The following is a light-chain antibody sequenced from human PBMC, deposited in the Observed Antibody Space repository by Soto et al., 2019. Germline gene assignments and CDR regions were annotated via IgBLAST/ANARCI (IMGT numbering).Light chain of an antibody. CDR1: SGHSSYI. CDR2: LEGSGSY. CDR3: ETWDSNTHKV. V-gene: IGLV4-60*02. J-gene: IGLJ3*02. Sequence: QSVLTQSSSASASLGSSVKLTCTLSSGHSSYIIAWHHQQPGKAPRYLMKLEGSGSYNKGSGVPDRFSGSSSGADRYLTISNLQFEDEADYYCETWDSNTHKVFGGGTKLTVL.